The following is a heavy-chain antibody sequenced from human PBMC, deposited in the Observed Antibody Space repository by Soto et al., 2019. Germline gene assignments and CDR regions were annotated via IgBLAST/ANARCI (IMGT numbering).Heavy chain of an antibody. V-gene: IGHV1-8*01. CDR3: ARGWGRWPHERPGDY. CDR1: EYTFVNHD. CDR2: MNPNSGNS. D-gene: IGHD3-16*01. Sequence: QVKLVQSGAELKEPGASVKVSCTASEYTFVNHDINWVRQAPGRGLEWMGWMNPNSGNSGFAQKFQDGVTMTRDTSRDTAYMELRNLRSEDTAVYYCARGWGRWPHERPGDYWGQGTLVTVS. J-gene: IGHJ4*02.